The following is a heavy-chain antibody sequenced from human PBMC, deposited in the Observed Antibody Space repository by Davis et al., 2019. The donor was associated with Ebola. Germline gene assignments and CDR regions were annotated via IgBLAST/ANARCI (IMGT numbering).Heavy chain of an antibody. D-gene: IGHD3-22*01. CDR1: GYSFTHYS. J-gene: IGHJ2*01. CDR2: VSGNNGKT. V-gene: IGHV1-18*01. Sequence: ASVKVSCKASGYSFTHYSFSWVRQAPGQGLEWMGWVSGNNGKTDYAQKFQGRVTMTTDTSTSTAYMELRSLTSDDTAVYYCARGIYESIGYYRPEWYFDLWGRGTLVTVSS. CDR3: ARGIYESIGYYRPEWYFDL.